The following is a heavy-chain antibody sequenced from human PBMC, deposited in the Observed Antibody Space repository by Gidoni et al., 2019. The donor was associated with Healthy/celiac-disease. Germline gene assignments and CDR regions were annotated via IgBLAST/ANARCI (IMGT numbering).Heavy chain of an antibody. V-gene: IGHV3-7*05. D-gene: IGHD6-13*01. J-gene: IGHJ3*02. CDR2: IKQDGSEK. CDR1: GFTFSSYW. Sequence: EVQLVESGGGLVQPGGSLRLSCAASGFTFSSYWMSWVRQAPGKGLEWVANIKQDGSEKYYVDSVKCRFTISRDNAKNSLYLQMNSLRADDTAVYYCARESWYSSAFDIWGQGTMVTVSS. CDR3: ARESWYSSAFDI.